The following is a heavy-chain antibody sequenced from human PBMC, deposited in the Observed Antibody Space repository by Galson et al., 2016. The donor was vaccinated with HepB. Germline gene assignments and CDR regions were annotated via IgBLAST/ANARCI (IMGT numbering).Heavy chain of an antibody. CDR1: GDSINSGGYY. CDR2: TYYSGST. V-gene: IGHV4-31*03. CDR3: ARDIEPPYYYGVDV. J-gene: IGHJ6*02. Sequence: TLSLTCTVSGDSINSGGYYWTWIRQHPGKGLEWIGYTYYSGSTYYNPPPKSRVTISVDTPKKQFPLKLSSVTAADTAVYYCARDIEPPYYYGVDVWGQGTTVTVSS. D-gene: IGHD2-15*01.